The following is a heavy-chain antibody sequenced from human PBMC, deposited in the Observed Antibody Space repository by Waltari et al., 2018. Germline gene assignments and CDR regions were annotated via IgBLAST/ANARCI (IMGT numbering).Heavy chain of an antibody. CDR1: GYTFTGYY. CDR3: ARSGGRITMVRGRGNWFDP. J-gene: IGHJ5*02. Sequence: QVQLVQSGAEVKKPGASVKVSCKASGYTFTGYYMHWVRQAPGQGLEWMGWINPNSGGTNYAQKFQDWVTMTRDTSISTAYMELSRLRSDDTAVYYCARSGGRITMVRGRGNWFDPWGQGTLVTVSS. D-gene: IGHD3-10*01. V-gene: IGHV1-2*04. CDR2: INPNSGGT.